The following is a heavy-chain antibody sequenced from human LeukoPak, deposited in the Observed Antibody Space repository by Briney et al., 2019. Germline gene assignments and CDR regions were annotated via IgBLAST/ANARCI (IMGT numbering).Heavy chain of an antibody. V-gene: IGHV3-33*01. CDR2: IWYDGSNK. D-gene: IGHD5-12*01. CDR3: AREYSGYGPLDY. J-gene: IGHJ4*02. CDR1: GFTFSSYG. Sequence: PGRSLRLSCAASGFTFSSYGMHWVRQAPGKGLEWVAVIWYDGSNKYYADPVKGRFTISRDNSKNTLYLQMNSLRAEDTAVYYCAREYSGYGPLDYWGQGTLVTVSS.